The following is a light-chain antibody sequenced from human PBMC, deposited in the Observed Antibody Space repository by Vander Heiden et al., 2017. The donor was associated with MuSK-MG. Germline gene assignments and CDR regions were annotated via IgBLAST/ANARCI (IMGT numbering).Light chain of an antibody. CDR1: QSISTY. J-gene: IGKJ5*01. Sequence: DIQMTQSPSSLSASVGDRVTITCRASQSISTYLNWYQQKPGRAPKVLIYAASNLHSGVPSRFTGSGSGTDFTLTINTLQPEDFATYYCQQSDTSGVTFGQGTRLEIK. CDR2: AAS. CDR3: QQSDTSGVT. V-gene: IGKV1-39*01.